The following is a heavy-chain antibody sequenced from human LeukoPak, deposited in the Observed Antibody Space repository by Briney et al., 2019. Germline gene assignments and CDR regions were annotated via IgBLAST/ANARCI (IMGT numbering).Heavy chain of an antibody. Sequence: SDTLSLTCTVSGYSISSGYYWGWIRQPPGKGLEWIGSIYHSGSTYYNPSLKSRVTISVDTSKNQFSLKLSSVTAADTAVYYCARDTGTNGYFDLWGRGTLVTVSS. CDR3: ARDTGTNGYFDL. D-gene: IGHD1/OR15-1a*01. J-gene: IGHJ2*01. CDR2: IYHSGST. CDR1: GYSISSGYY. V-gene: IGHV4-38-2*02.